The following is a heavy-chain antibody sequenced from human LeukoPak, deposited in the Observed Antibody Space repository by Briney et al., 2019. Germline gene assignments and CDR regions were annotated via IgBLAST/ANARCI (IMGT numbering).Heavy chain of an antibody. D-gene: IGHD1-14*01. CDR2: INPGGSSI. CDR1: GFTFSSYW. J-gene: IGHJ4*02. V-gene: IGHV3-74*01. CDR3: ARSNQADDY. Sequence: PGRSLRLTCAASGFTFSSYWMHWVRQPPGKGLVWVARINPGGSSITYADSVKGRFTISRDNAKTTLYMQMDSMRAEDTGVYYCARSNQADDYWGQGTLVTVSS.